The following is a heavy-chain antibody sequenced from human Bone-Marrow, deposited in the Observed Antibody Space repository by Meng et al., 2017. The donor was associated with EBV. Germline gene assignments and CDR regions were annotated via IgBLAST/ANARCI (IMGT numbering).Heavy chain of an antibody. CDR2: IGSSDNTM. CDR3: AKSYALTTDRRYFQH. Sequence: VDLVWWGGGLVQHGGYLRFSCAVSGFSFSDYDMSGIRQAPGKGLEWVSHIGSSDNTMYYADSVKGRFTISRDNAQNSLYLQMNSLTVEDTAVYYCAKSYALTTDRRYFQHWGQGTLVTVSS. CDR1: GFSFSDYD. V-gene: IGHV3-11*01. J-gene: IGHJ1*01. D-gene: IGHD3-16*01.